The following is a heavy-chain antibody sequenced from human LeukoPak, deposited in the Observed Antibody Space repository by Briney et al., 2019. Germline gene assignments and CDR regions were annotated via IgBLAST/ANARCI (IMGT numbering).Heavy chain of an antibody. D-gene: IGHD1-26*01. CDR3: ARGVGAGGFDL. CDR2: IYTSRST. V-gene: IGHV4-61*02. J-gene: IGHJ2*01. Sequence: SETLSLTCTVSGGSISSGSYYWSWIRQPAGKGLEWIGRIYTSRSTNYNPSLKSRVTISVDTPKNQFSLKLSSVTAADTAVYYCARGVGAGGFDLWGRGTLVTVSS. CDR1: GGSISSGSYY.